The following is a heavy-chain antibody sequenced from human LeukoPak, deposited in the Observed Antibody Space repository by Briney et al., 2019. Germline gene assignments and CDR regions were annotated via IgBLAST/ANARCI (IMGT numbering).Heavy chain of an antibody. J-gene: IGHJ4*02. D-gene: IGHD3/OR15-3a*01. CDR3: EIDAALWTGGFDC. CDR1: GFTFSSYA. CDR2: ISYDGSNK. Sequence: GGSLRLSCAASGFTFSSYAMHWVRQAPGKGLEWVAVISYDGSNKYYADSVKGRFTISRDNSKNTLYLQMNSLSAEDTALYYCEIDAALWTGGFDCWGQGTLVTASS. V-gene: IGHV3-30*04.